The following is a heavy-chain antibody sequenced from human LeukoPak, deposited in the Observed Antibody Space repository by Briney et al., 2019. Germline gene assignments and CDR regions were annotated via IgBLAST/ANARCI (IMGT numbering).Heavy chain of an antibody. J-gene: IGHJ5*02. Sequence: SETLSLTCTVSGGSISSHYWSWIRQPAGKGLEWIGRIYTSGSTNYNPSLKSRVTMSVDTSKNQFSLKLSSVTAADTAVYYCARDIAAAGSDWFDPWGQGTLVTVSS. CDR3: ARDIAAAGSDWFDP. CDR1: GGSISSHY. CDR2: IYTSGST. V-gene: IGHV4-4*07. D-gene: IGHD6-13*01.